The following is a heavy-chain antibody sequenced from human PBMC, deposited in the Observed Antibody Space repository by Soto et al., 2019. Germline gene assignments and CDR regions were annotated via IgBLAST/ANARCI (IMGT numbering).Heavy chain of an antibody. Sequence: ASVKVSCKTSGYTFTSFGIAWVRQAPGQGLEWMGWISTSKGNTNYAQKFQGRVTMTTDTPTSTAYMELRSLRSDDTALYFCATGSPAYLLWGQRPLSTVSS. V-gene: IGHV1-18*01. J-gene: IGHJ4*02. CDR2: ISTSKGNT. CDR1: GYTFTSFG. CDR3: ATGSPAYLL. D-gene: IGHD2-21*01.